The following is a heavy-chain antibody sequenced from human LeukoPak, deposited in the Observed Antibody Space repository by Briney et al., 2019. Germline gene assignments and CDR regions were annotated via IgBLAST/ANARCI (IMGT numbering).Heavy chain of an antibody. CDR1: GGSISSYY. CDR3: ARLVGEESASGSQDYFDY. V-gene: IGHV4-59*08. J-gene: IGHJ4*02. Sequence: PSETLSLTCTVSGGSISSYYWSWIRQPPGKGLEWIGYIYYSGSTNYNPSLKSRVTISVDTSKNQFSLKLSSVTAADTAVYYCARLVGEESASGSQDYFDYWGQGTLVTVSS. D-gene: IGHD1-26*01. CDR2: IYYSGST.